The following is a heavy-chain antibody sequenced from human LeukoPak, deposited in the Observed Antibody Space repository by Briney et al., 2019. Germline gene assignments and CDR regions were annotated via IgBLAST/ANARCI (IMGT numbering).Heavy chain of an antibody. V-gene: IGHV4-4*09. CDR2: IYSSGST. CDR3: ARQTPYHETHFFDY. D-gene: IGHD2-21*01. CDR1: GGFISRHY. J-gene: IGHJ4*02. Sequence: SGTLSLTCTVSGGFISRHYLSWIRQPPGKGLEWIGHIYSSGSTSYNPSFQSRVTISEDTSKNQFSLRVNSVTTADTAMYYCARQTPYHETHFFDYWGQGTLVTVSS.